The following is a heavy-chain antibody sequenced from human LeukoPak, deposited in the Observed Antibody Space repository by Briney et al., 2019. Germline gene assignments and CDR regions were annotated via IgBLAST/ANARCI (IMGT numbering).Heavy chain of an antibody. J-gene: IGHJ4*02. V-gene: IGHV1-69*05. D-gene: IGHD2-15*01. CDR1: GGTFSSYA. CDR3: ARQAGYCSGGSCYPDYDY. CDR2: IILIFGTA. Sequence: VASVKVSCKASGGTFSSYAISWVRQAPGQGLEWMGRIILIFGTANYAQKFQGRVTIITDESTSTAYMELSSLRSEDTAVYYCARQAGYCSGGSCYPDYDYWGQGTLVTVSS.